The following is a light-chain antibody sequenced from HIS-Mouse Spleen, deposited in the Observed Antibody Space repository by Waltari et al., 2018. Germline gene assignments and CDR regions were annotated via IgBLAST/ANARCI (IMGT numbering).Light chain of an antibody. V-gene: IGLV3-21*02. J-gene: IGLJ3*02. CDR2: DDS. Sequence: SYVLTQPPSVSVAPGQTARITCGGNNIGSKSVHWYQQKPGQAPVLVVYDDSDRPSGSPRRFSCSNSGNTATLTISRVEAGDEADYYCQVWDSSSDHWVFGGGTKLTVL. CDR1: NIGSKS. CDR3: QVWDSSSDHWV.